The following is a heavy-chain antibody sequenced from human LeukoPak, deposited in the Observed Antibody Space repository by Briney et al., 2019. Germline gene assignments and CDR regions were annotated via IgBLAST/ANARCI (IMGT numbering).Heavy chain of an antibody. V-gene: IGHV1-69*01. D-gene: IGHD6-13*01. CDR2: IIPIFGTA. CDR1: GGTFSSYA. Sequence: SVKVSCKASGGTFSSYAISWVRQAPGQGLEWMGGIIPIFGTANYAQKFQGRVTITADESTSTAYMELSSLRSEDTAVYYCARDSSQQGPRSPCYYYGMDVWGQGTTVTVSS. CDR3: ARDSSQQGPRSPCYYYGMDV. J-gene: IGHJ6*02.